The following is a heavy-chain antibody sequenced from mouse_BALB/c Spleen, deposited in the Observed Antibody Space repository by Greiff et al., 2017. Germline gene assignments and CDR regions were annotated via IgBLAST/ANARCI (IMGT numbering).Heavy chain of an antibody. CDR3: AREDYGSRYWYFDV. CDR2: IWSGGSR. V-gene: IGHV2-4-1*01. D-gene: IGHD1-1*01. J-gene: IGHJ1*01. Sequence: VKLMESGPGLVQPSQSLSITCTVSGFSLTSYGVHWVRQSPGKGLEWLGVIWSGGSRAYNAAFISRLSNSKDNSKSQVFFKMNSLQTDDTAIYSCAREDYGSRYWYFDVWGAGTTVTVSS. CDR1: GFSLTSYG.